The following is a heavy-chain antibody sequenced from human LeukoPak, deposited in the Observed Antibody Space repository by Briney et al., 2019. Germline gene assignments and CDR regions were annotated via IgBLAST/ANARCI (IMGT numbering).Heavy chain of an antibody. CDR3: AKDQVIAAAANSDF. V-gene: IGHV3-23*01. CDR2: ISGSGGST. D-gene: IGHD6-13*01. Sequence: TGGSLRLSCAASEYTFSSYAMNCVRQAPGKGLEWVSGISGSGGSTYYADSVKGRFTISRDNSKNTLYLQMDSLRAEDTAVYYCAKDQVIAAAANSDFWGQGTLVTVSS. CDR1: EYTFSSYA. J-gene: IGHJ4*02.